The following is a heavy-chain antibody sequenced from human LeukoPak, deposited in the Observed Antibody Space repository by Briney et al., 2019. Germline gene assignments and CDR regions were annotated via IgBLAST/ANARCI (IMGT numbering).Heavy chain of an antibody. Sequence: GGSLRLSCVASGIIFSDAWMTWVRQAPGKGLEWVGRVTRKTDGGTTDYAAPVKGRFTISRDDSENTLYLQMNSLKTEDTAVYYCTTGDCRTTSCYTDYYYYYMDVWGKGTTVTVSS. V-gene: IGHV3-15*01. CDR2: VTRKTDGGTT. CDR1: GIIFSDAW. J-gene: IGHJ6*03. CDR3: TTGDCRTTSCYTDYYYYYMDV. D-gene: IGHD2-2*02.